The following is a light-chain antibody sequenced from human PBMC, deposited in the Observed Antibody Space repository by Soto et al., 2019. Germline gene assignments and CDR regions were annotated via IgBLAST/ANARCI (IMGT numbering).Light chain of an antibody. CDR3: QQYGISPRT. CDR2: GAS. J-gene: IGKJ1*01. Sequence: IVLTHSPASLSFSPGEIATLSFRAIHSVSIYLAWYQQKPGQAPRLLIHGASSRATGIPDRFSGSGSGTDFTLTISRLEPEDFAVYYCQQYGISPRTFGQGTKVDIK. CDR1: HSVSIY. V-gene: IGKV3-20*01.